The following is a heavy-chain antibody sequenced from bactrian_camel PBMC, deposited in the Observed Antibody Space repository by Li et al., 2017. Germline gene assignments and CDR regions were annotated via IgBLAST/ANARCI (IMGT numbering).Heavy chain of an antibody. V-gene: IGHV3S42*01. CDR3: AADLTYLSTCALGDTQKYLH. Sequence: VQLVESGGGTVQPGGSLRLSCVASAYTYSTHCMGWFRQAPGKEREGVACIYTPTAIPSYADSVKGRFTISQDKAKNTVHLQMNSLKPEDTAMYYCAADLTYLSTCALGDTQKYLHWGQGTQVTVS. CDR1: AYTYSTHC. D-gene: IGHD3*01. J-gene: IGHJ4*01. CDR2: IYTPTAIP.